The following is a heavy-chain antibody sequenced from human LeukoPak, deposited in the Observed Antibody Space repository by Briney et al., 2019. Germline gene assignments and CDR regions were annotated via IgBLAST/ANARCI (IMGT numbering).Heavy chain of an antibody. Sequence: PGGSLRLSCAASGFTFSSYGMSWVRQAPGKGLEWVSAISGSGGSTYYADSVKGRFTISRDNSKNTLYLQMNSLRAEDTAVYYCAKDLEGYYYGSGRLRNNRNYFDYWGQGTLATVSS. D-gene: IGHD3-10*01. CDR2: ISGSGGST. CDR3: AKDLEGYYYGSGRLRNNRNYFDY. CDR1: GFTFSSYG. J-gene: IGHJ4*02. V-gene: IGHV3-23*01.